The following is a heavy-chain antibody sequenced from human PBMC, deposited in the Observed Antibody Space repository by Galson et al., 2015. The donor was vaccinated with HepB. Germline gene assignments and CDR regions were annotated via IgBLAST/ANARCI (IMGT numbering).Heavy chain of an antibody. CDR1: GFTFSDYY. D-gene: IGHD3-22*01. Sequence: SLRLSCAASGFTFSDYYMSWIRQAPGKGLQWVAYLDGRSAYKSYAESVKGRFTISRDNAKNSLYLQMNSLTPDDTAVYFCARDLGPGRSDYYANNFDFWGQGTLVSVSS. CDR3: ARDLGPGRSDYYANNFDF. J-gene: IGHJ4*02. CDR2: LDGRSAYK. V-gene: IGHV3-11*06.